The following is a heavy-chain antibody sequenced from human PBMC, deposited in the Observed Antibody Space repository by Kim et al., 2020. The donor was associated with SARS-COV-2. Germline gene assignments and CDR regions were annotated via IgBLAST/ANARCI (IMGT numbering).Heavy chain of an antibody. D-gene: IGHD3-10*01. CDR1: GFTFSSYG. V-gene: IGHV3-33*06. J-gene: IGHJ4*02. CDR2: IWYDGSNK. CDR3: AKEVTIAMVRTYDY. Sequence: GGSLRLSCAASGFTFSSYGMHWVRQAPGKGLEWVAVIWYDGSNKYYADSVKGRFTISRDNSKNTLYLQMNSLRAEDTAVYYCAKEVTIAMVRTYDYWGLGTLVTVSS.